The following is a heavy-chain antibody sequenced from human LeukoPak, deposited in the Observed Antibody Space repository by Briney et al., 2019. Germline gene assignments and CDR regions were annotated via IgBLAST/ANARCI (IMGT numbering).Heavy chain of an antibody. CDR3: ARGTWNCSGGSCYSSFDY. Sequence: SETLSLTCAVSGGSFSGYYWTWIRQPPGKGLEWIGEINHSGSTNYNPSLKSRVTISVDTSKNQFSLKLSSVTAADTAVYYCARGTWNCSGGSCYSSFDYWGQGTLVTVSS. J-gene: IGHJ4*02. CDR2: INHSGST. V-gene: IGHV4-34*01. CDR1: GGSFSGYY. D-gene: IGHD2-15*01.